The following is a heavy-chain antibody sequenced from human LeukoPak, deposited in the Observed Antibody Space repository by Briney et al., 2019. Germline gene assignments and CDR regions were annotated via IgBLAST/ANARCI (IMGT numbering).Heavy chain of an antibody. CDR3: ARGPSSYGSGSYYRYFQH. CDR1: GYTFTSYA. Sequence: ASVKVSCKASGYTFTSYAMHWVRQAPGQRLEWMGWINAGNGNTKYSQKFQGRVTITRDTSASTAYMELSSLRSEDTAVYYCARGPSSYGSGSYYRYFQHWGQGTLVTVSS. CDR2: INAGNGNT. J-gene: IGHJ1*01. D-gene: IGHD3-10*01. V-gene: IGHV1-3*01.